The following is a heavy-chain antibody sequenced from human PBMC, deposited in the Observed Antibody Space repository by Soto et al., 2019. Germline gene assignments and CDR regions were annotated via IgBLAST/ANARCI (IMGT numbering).Heavy chain of an antibody. CDR1: GFTFSSYA. Sequence: GGSLRLSCAASGFTFSSYAMSWVRQAPGKGLEWVSAISGSGGSTYYADSVKGRFTISRDNSKNTLYLQMNSLRAEDTAVYYCAKDHAPDYGDVGACDAFDIWGQGTMVTVSS. CDR3: AKDHAPDYGDVGACDAFDI. J-gene: IGHJ3*02. CDR2: ISGSGGST. D-gene: IGHD4-17*01. V-gene: IGHV3-23*01.